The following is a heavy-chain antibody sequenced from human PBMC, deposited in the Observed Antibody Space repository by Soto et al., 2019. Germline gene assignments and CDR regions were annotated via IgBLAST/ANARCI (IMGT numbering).Heavy chain of an antibody. CDR2: MNPNSGNT. Sequence: ASVKVSCKASGYTFTSYDINWVRQATGQGLEWMGWMNPNSGNTGYAQKFQGRVTMTRNTSISTAYMELSSLRSEDTAVYYCALLEWDDSSCYYLSAEYFQHCGQGTLVTGSA. CDR3: ALLEWDDSSCYYLSAEYFQH. CDR1: GYTFTSYD. J-gene: IGHJ1*01. V-gene: IGHV1-8*01. D-gene: IGHD3-22*01.